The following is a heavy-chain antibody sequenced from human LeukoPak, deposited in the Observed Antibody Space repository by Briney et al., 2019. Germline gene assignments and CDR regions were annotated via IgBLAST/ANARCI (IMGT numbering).Heavy chain of an antibody. J-gene: IGHJ4*02. Sequence: GESLKISCKGSGYTFPIYWIAWVRQMPGKGPEWMGIIYPDDSDTRYSPSLQGQVTISADKSISTAYLQWSSLKASDTGMYYCARVTRYCSGDGCYFDYWGQGTLVTVSS. V-gene: IGHV5-51*01. CDR1: GYTFPIYW. D-gene: IGHD2-15*01. CDR2: IYPDDSDT. CDR3: ARVTRYCSGDGCYFDY.